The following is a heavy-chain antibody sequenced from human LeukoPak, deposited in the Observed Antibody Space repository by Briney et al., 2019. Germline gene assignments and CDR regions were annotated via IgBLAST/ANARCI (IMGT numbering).Heavy chain of an antibody. Sequence: GESLKISCKDSGYSFSTYWIGWVRQMPGKGLECMGIIYPGDSDTRYSPSFQGEVTMSVDKSISTAYLQWSSLKASDTAMYYCARVPRVRGVLGVFDYWGQGTLVTVSS. D-gene: IGHD3-10*01. V-gene: IGHV5-51*01. CDR3: ARVPRVRGVLGVFDY. CDR1: GYSFSTYW. J-gene: IGHJ4*02. CDR2: IYPGDSDT.